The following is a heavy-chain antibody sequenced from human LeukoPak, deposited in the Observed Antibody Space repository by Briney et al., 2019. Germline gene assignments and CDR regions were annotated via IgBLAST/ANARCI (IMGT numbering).Heavy chain of an antibody. D-gene: IGHD3-10*01. CDR2: ISWNSGSI. Sequence: AGGSLRLSCAASGFTFDDYAMHWVRQAPGKGLEWVSGISWNSGSIGYADSVKGRFTISRDNAKNSLYLQMNSLRAEDTALYYCARGLDGSGSYPFDPWGQGTLVTVSS. CDR3: ARGLDGSGSYPFDP. V-gene: IGHV3-9*01. J-gene: IGHJ5*02. CDR1: GFTFDDYA.